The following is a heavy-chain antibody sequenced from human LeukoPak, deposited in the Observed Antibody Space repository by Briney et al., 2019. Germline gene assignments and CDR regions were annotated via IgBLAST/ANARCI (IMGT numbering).Heavy chain of an antibody. CDR3: TTEKIGDSSSWYGRFDY. CDR2: ISYDGSNK. CDR1: GFTFSSYG. V-gene: IGHV3-30*03. J-gene: IGHJ4*02. Sequence: PGRSLRLSCAASGFTFSSYGMHWVRQAPGKGLEWVAVISYDGSNKYYADSVKGRFTISRDNSKNTLYLQMNSLKTEDTAVYYCTTEKIGDSSSWYGRFDYWGQGTLVTVSS. D-gene: IGHD6-13*01.